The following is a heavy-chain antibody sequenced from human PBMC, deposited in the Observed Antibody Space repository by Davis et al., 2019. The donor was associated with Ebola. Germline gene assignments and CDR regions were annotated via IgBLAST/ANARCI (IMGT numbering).Heavy chain of an antibody. D-gene: IGHD6-13*01. V-gene: IGHV3-23*01. CDR1: GFTFSSYA. J-gene: IGHJ4*02. CDR2: ISGSTGNT. CDR3: ARGPSTGNSFSY. Sequence: GESLKISCGASGFTFSSYAMTWVRQAPGKGLEWVSTISGSTGNTHYADSVKGRFSISRDNAKNSLYLQMNSLRAEDTAVYYCARGPSTGNSFSYWGQGTLVTVSS.